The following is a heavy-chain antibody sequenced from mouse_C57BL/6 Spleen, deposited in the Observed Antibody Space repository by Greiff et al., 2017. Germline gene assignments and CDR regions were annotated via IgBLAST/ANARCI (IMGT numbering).Heavy chain of an antibody. D-gene: IGHD1-1*01. CDR3: ARDGDYYGSSAYYYAMDY. Sequence: EVHLVESGGGLVQPGGSLSLSCAASGFTFTDYYMSWVRQPPGQALEWLGFIRTKANGYTTEYSASVKGRFTISRDNSQSILSLQMNALRAEDSATYYGARDGDYYGSSAYYYAMDYWGEGTSVTVSS. V-gene: IGHV7-3*01. CDR1: GFTFTDYY. J-gene: IGHJ4*01. CDR2: IRTKANGYTT.